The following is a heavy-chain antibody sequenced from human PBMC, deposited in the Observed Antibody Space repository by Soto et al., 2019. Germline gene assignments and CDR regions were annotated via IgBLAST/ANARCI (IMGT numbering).Heavy chain of an antibody. J-gene: IGHJ6*02. CDR3: ARGGRYRYGLDV. V-gene: IGHV4-59*08. CDR1: HGSLSPYY. CDR2: IYHFGTT. Sequence: QVPLQESGPGLVKPSETLSLTCSVSHGSLSPYYWSWIRQPPGKGLQWIGYIYHFGTTNYNPSLKSRVTISVDTSKNQLSLKLTSVTAADTAVYYCARGGRYRYGLDVWGQGTTVTVSS. D-gene: IGHD3-9*01.